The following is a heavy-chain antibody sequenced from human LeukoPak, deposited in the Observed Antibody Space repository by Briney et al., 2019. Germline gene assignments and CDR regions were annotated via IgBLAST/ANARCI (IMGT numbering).Heavy chain of an antibody. CDR1: GYSISSGYY. V-gene: IGHV4-38-2*02. Sequence: PSETLSLTCAVSGYSISSGYYWGWIRQPPGKGLEWIGSIYHSGSTYYNPSLKSRVTISVDTSKNQFSLSLSSVTAADTAVYYCARDGLKLRYFDWVTSDPWGQGTLVTVSS. J-gene: IGHJ5*02. D-gene: IGHD3-9*01. CDR2: IYHSGST. CDR3: ARDGLKLRYFDWVTSDP.